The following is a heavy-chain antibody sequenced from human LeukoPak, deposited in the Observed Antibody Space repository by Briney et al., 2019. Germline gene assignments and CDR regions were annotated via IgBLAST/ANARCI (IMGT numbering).Heavy chain of an antibody. CDR3: ASGAVLGYFDWLLKSYYYYYYGMDV. V-gene: IGHV1-8*01. CDR1: GYTFTSYD. CDR2: MNPNSGNT. J-gene: IGHJ6*02. Sequence: ASVKVSCKASGYTFTSYDINWVRQATGQGLEWMGWMNPNSGNTGYAQKFQGRVTMTRNTSISTAYMELSSLRSEDTAVYYCASGAVLGYFDWLLKSYYYYYYGMDVWGQGTTVTVSS. D-gene: IGHD3-9*01.